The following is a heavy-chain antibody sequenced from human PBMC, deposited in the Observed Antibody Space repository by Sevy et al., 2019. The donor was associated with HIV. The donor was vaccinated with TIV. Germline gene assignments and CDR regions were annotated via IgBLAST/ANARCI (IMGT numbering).Heavy chain of an antibody. CDR2: VDNAGSGT. D-gene: IGHD2-8*01. CDR3: TRDMYGIDY. CDR1: GFTFTNYW. Sequence: GGSLRLSCAASGFTFTNYWMHWVRQAPGEGLVWVSRVDNAGSGTNYADSVKGRFTISRDNAKNTVYLQMNSLRAEDTAVYYCTRDMYGIDYWGQGTLVTVSS. V-gene: IGHV3-74*01. J-gene: IGHJ4*02.